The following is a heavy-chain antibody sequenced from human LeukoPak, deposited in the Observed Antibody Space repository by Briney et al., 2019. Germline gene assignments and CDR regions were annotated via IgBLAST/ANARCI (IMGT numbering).Heavy chain of an antibody. CDR1: GGSISSDPYY. V-gene: IGHV4-31*03. D-gene: IGHD1-20*01. Sequence: SETLSLTCTVSGGSISSDPYYWSWIRQHPGKGLEWIGYIYYIGNTDYNPSLTSRVTISIDKSKNQFSLKLTSVTAADTAVYYCARDFRERRGITGPHGMDVWGQGTTVTVSS. CDR2: IYYIGNT. J-gene: IGHJ6*02. CDR3: ARDFRERRGITGPHGMDV.